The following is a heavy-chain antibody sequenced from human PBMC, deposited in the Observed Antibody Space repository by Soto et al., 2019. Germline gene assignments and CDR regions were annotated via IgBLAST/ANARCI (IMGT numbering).Heavy chain of an antibody. J-gene: IGHJ4*02. Sequence: PGGSLRLSCAASGFTFSSYAMSWVRQAPGKGLEWVSAISGSGVSTYYADSVKGRFTISRDNSKNTLYLQMNSLRAEDTAVYYCAKSPGMYYYDSSGYYHYDYWGQGILVTVSS. CDR3: AKSPGMYYYDSSGYYHYDY. V-gene: IGHV3-23*01. D-gene: IGHD3-22*01. CDR1: GFTFSSYA. CDR2: ISGSGVST.